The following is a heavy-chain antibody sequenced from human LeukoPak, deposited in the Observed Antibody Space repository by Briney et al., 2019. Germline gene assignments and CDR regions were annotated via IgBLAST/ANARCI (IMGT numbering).Heavy chain of an antibody. CDR1: GGSISSSSYY. CDR3: ARVRLRYFDWISSHCFDY. J-gene: IGHJ4*02. V-gene: IGHV4-39*07. D-gene: IGHD3-9*01. CDR2: IYYSGST. Sequence: PSETLSLTCTVSGGSISSSSYYWGWIRQPPGKGLEWIGSIYYSGSTYYNPSLKSRVTISVDTSKNQFSLKLSSVTAADTAVYYCARVRLRYFDWISSHCFDYWGQGTLVTVSS.